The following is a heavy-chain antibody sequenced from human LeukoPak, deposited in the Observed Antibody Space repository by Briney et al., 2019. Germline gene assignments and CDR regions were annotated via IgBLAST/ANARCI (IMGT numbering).Heavy chain of an antibody. D-gene: IGHD3-22*01. CDR2: IRYDGTDK. CDR1: GFTFSSYA. J-gene: IGHJ4*02. Sequence: GGSLRLSCAASGFTFSSYAMHWVRQAPGKGLEWVAFIRYDGTDKYYADSVKGRFTISRDNSKNTLYLQMNSLRAEDTAVYYCAKEAPGGYYDSSGCPDYWGQGTLVTVSS. V-gene: IGHV3-30*02. CDR3: AKEAPGGYYDSSGCPDY.